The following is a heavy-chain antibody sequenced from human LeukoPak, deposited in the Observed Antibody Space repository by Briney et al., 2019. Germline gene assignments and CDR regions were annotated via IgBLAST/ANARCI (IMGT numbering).Heavy chain of an antibody. CDR2: INQDGTEK. J-gene: IGHJ4*02. V-gene: IGHV3-7*01. Sequence: GGSLRLSCAASGFTFTTCWMTWVRQAPGKGLEWVANINQDGTEKYYVDSVKGRFTISRDNAKNSLYLQMNSLRVEDTAVYYCAKVAKYYYGSETYYFFEHWGQGTPVTASS. CDR1: GFTFTTCW. D-gene: IGHD3-10*01. CDR3: AKVAKYYYGSETYYFFEH.